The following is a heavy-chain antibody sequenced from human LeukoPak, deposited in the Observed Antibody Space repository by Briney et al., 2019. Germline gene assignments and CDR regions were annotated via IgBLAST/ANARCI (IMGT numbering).Heavy chain of an antibody. CDR3: ARDLRCYDSSAAFDI. Sequence: PGGSLRLSCAASGFTFSSYSMNWVRQAPGKGLEWVSYISSSSSTIYYADSVKGRFTISRDNAKNSLYLQMNSLRAEDTAVYYCARDLRCYDSSAAFDIWGQGAMVTVSS. V-gene: IGHV3-48*04. CDR1: GFTFSSYS. J-gene: IGHJ3*02. D-gene: IGHD3-22*01. CDR2: ISSSSSTI.